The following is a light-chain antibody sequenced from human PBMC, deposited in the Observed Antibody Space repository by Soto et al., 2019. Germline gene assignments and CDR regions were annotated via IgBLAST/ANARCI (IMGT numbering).Light chain of an antibody. V-gene: IGKV3-15*01. CDR1: QSVGSL. CDR3: QQYNEWPIT. J-gene: IGKJ5*01. CDR2: RAS. Sequence: IVLTQSPAPLSLSPGKRATLSCRASQSVGSLLAWYQQKPGQAPRLLIYRASSRATGISGSFSGSGSGTEFTLTITSLQSEDVAVYYCQQYNEWPITFGQGTRLEIK.